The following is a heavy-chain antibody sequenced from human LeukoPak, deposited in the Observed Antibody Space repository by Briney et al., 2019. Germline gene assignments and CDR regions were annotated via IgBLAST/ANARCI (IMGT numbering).Heavy chain of an antibody. CDR2: IYYSGST. CDR3: ARDSDYGDYFFDY. D-gene: IGHD4-17*01. J-gene: IGHJ4*02. V-gene: IGHV4-59*01. Sequence: SETLSLTCAVYGGSFSGYYWSWIRQPPGKGLEWIGYIYYSGSTNYNPSLKSRVTISVDTSKNQFSLKLSSVTAADTAVYYCARDSDYGDYFFDYWGQGTLVTVSS. CDR1: GGSFSGYY.